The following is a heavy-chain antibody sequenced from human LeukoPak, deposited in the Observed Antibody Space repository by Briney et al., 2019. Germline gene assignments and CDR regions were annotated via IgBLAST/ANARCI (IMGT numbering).Heavy chain of an antibody. Sequence: GGSLRLSCTASGVNLSDYSMSWVRQAPGKGLEWGANIKQDGSDKHYVDSVKGRFTISRDNGKNSLYLQMNSLRAEDTAVYYCARYNWLEFWGQGTLVTVSS. J-gene: IGHJ5*01. CDR3: ARYNWLEF. V-gene: IGHV3-7*01. CDR2: IKQDGSDK. CDR1: GVNLSDYS.